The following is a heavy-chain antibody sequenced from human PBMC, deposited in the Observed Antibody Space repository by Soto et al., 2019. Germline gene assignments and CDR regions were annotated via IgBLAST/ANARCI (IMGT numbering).Heavy chain of an antibody. D-gene: IGHD4-17*01. V-gene: IGHV3-23*01. Sequence: ELQLLESGGGLVQPGGSLRLSCAASGFTFSSYAMSWVRQAPGKGLEWVSTISSSGGSTYYADSVKGRFTISRDNCKNALYLQMNSLRAEDTAVYYCAKSPPDYSHDYWGQGTLVTVSS. CDR1: GFTFSSYA. CDR3: AKSPPDYSHDY. CDR2: ISSSGGST. J-gene: IGHJ4*02.